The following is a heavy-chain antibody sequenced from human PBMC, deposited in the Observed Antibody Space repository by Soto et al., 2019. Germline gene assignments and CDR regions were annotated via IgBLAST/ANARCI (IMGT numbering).Heavy chain of an antibody. D-gene: IGHD2-15*01. CDR1: GFTFSSYG. Sequence: QVQLVESGGGVVQPGRSLRLSCAASGFTFSSYGMHWVRQAPGKGLEWVAVISYDGSNKYYADSLKGRFTISRDNSKNTLYLQMNSLRAEDTAVYYCAKDAANVVVVAASNWFDPWGQGTLVTVSS. J-gene: IGHJ5*02. V-gene: IGHV3-30*18. CDR2: ISYDGSNK. CDR3: AKDAANVVVVAASNWFDP.